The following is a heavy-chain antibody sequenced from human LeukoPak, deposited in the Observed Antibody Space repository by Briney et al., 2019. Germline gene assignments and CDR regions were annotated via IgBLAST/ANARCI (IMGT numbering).Heavy chain of an antibody. CDR2: ISSSSSYI. CDR3: ASAFGGVIGDY. V-gene: IGHV3-21*01. CDR1: YX. J-gene: IGHJ4*02. D-gene: IGHD3-16*01. Sequence: YXMNXVRQAPGKGLEWVSSISSSSSYIYYADSVKGRFTISRDNANNSLYLQMNSLRAEDTAVYYCASAFGGVIGDYWGQGTLVTVSS.